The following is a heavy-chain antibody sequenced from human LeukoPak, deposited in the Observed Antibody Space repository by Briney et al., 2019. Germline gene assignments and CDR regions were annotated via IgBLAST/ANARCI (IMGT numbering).Heavy chain of an antibody. Sequence: SETLSLTCTVSGYSISGGYYWGWIRQPPGKGLEWIGSIYHSGSTYYNPSLKSRVTISVDTSKNQFSLKLSFVTAADTAVHYCARGESGMNDYGDYSYMDVWGKGTTVTVSS. CDR2: IYHSGST. D-gene: IGHD4-17*01. V-gene: IGHV4-38-2*02. CDR1: GYSISGGYY. J-gene: IGHJ6*03. CDR3: ARGESGMNDYGDYSYMDV.